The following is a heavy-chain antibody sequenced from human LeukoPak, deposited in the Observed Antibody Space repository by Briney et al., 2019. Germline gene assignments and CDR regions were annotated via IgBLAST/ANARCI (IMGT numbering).Heavy chain of an antibody. CDR2: IIPILGIV. CDR1: GGTFSSYT. CDR3: ARDSSNRWELPN. V-gene: IGHV1-69*04. D-gene: IGHD1-26*01. J-gene: IGHJ4*02. Sequence: SVKVSCKASGGTFSSYTISWVRQAPGQGLEWMGRIIPILGIVNYAQKFQGRVTITADKSTSTAYMGLSSLRSEDTAVYYCARDSSNRWELPNWGQGTLVTVSS.